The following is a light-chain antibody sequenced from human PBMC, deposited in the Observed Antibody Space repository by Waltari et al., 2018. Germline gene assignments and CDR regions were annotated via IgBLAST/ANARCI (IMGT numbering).Light chain of an antibody. CDR3: SSYAGSNFVV. CDR1: SSDVGGYHY. Sequence: QSALAQPPSASGSPGQSVTISCTGTSSDVGGYHYFSWYQQHPGKAPKLMIYEVSKRPSGVPDRFSGSKSGNTASLTVSGLQAEDEAAYYCSSYAGSNFVVFGGGTKVTVL. CDR2: EVS. J-gene: IGLJ2*01. V-gene: IGLV2-8*01.